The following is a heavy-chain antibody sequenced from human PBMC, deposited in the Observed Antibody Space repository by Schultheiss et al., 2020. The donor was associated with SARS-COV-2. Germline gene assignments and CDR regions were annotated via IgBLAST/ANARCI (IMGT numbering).Heavy chain of an antibody. D-gene: IGHD2-2*02. Sequence: GESLKISCAASGFTFSSYGMHWVRQAPGKGLEWVAVISFDGSTTYYADSVKGRFTISRDNSKNTLYLQMNSLRAEDTAVYYCASLLYFDVWGQGTTVTVSS. V-gene: IGHV3-30*03. CDR3: ASLLYFDV. CDR1: GFTFSSYG. J-gene: IGHJ6*02. CDR2: ISFDGSTT.